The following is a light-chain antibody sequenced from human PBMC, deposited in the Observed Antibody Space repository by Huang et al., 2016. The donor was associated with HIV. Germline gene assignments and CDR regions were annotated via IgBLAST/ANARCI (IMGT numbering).Light chain of an antibody. CDR2: GAS. V-gene: IGKV3-15*01. J-gene: IGKJ5*01. CDR3: QQYNNWPPIT. CDR1: QSVRSN. Sequence: EIVMTQSPATLSVSPGERATLSCRASQSVRSNVAWYQQKPGQAPRLLIYGASTRATGIPARCRGSGSGTEFTLTISSLQSEDVVVYYCQQYNNWPPITFGQGTRLEI.